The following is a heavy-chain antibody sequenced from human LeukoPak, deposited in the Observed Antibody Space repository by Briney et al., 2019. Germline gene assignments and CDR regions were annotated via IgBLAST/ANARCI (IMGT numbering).Heavy chain of an antibody. CDR1: GFTFSSYA. V-gene: IGHV3-64*01. Sequence: GGSLRLSCAASGFTFSSYAMHWVRQAPGKGLEYVSAISSNGGSTYYANSVKGRFTISRDNSKNTLYLQMGSLRAEDMAVYYCARDYAAGNHWGQGTLVTVSS. J-gene: IGHJ5*02. CDR2: ISSNGGST. CDR3: ARDYAAGNH. D-gene: IGHD6-13*01.